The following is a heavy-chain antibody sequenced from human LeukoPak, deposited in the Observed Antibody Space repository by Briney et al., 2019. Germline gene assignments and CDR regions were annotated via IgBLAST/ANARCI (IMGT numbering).Heavy chain of an antibody. J-gene: IGHJ4*02. Sequence: GASVKVSCKASGYTFTSYGISWVRQGPRQALEWMGWISAYNGNTNYAQKLQGRVTMTTDTSTRKAYMELRSLRSDDTAVYYCARDGGGITFGGVIDKYDYWGQGTLVTVSS. CDR2: ISAYNGNT. CDR1: GYTFTSYG. D-gene: IGHD3-16*02. V-gene: IGHV1-18*01. CDR3: ARDGGGITFGGVIDKYDY.